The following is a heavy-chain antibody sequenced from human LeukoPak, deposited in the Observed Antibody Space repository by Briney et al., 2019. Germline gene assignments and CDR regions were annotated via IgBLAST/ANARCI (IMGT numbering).Heavy chain of an antibody. J-gene: IGHJ4*02. CDR3: ARLTRRRYCSGGSCSGDMYYFDY. CDR2: INHSGST. CDR1: GGSFSGYY. Sequence: SETLSLTCAVYGGSFSGYYWSWIRQPPGKGLEWIGEINHSGSTNYNPSLKSRVTISVDTSKNQFSLKLSSVTAADTAVYYCARLTRRRYCSGGSCSGDMYYFDYWGQGTLVTVSS. D-gene: IGHD2-15*01. V-gene: IGHV4-34*01.